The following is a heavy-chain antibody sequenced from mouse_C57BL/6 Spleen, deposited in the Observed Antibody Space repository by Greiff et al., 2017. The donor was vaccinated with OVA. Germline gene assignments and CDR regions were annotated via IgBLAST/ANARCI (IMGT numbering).Heavy chain of an antibody. Sequence: VQLQESGPGLVAPSQSLSITCTVSGFSLTSYGVDWVRQPPGKGLEWLGVIWVGGSTNYNSALMSRLSISKDNSKSQVFLKMNSLQTDDTAMYYCAKQGSSYGYFDVWGTGTTVTVSS. CDR2: IWVGGST. D-gene: IGHD1-1*01. J-gene: IGHJ1*03. CDR1: GFSLTSYG. V-gene: IGHV2-9*01. CDR3: AKQGSSYGYFDV.